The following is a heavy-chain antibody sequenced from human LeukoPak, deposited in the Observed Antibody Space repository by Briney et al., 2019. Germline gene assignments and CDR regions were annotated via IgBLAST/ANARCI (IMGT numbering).Heavy chain of an antibody. J-gene: IGHJ4*02. CDR3: ARAEYYYDSSGYYYFDY. CDR2: IYTSGST. V-gene: IGHV4-61*02. CDR1: GGSISSGSYY. D-gene: IGHD3-22*01. Sequence: PSQTLSLTCTVSGGSISSGSYYWSWIRQPAGKGLEGIGRIYTSGSTNYNPSLKSRVTISVDTSKNQFSLKLSSVTAADTAVYYCARAEYYYDSSGYYYFDYWGQGTLVTVSS.